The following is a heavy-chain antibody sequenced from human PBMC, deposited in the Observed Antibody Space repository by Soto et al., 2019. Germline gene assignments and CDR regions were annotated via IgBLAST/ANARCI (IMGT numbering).Heavy chain of an antibody. CDR2: INPILGTP. CDR3: ARGLGDSSGYFYFDS. J-gene: IGHJ4*02. V-gene: IGHV1-69*01. CDR1: GGIFRSFA. Sequence: QVQLVQSGAEVKKPGSSVNVSCQASGGIFRSFAMTWLRQAPGQGLEWLGGINPILGTPNYAQNFRDRLTIVADESTSTAYMLLSSLRSDDTALYFCARGLGDSSGYFYFDSGGQGTLVTVSS. D-gene: IGHD3-22*01.